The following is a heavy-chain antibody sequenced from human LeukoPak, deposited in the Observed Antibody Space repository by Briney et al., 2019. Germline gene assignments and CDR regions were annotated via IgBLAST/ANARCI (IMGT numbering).Heavy chain of an antibody. CDR2: IWYDGSNK. J-gene: IGHJ4*02. CDR3: ARDRASHFDY. CDR1: GFTFSSYG. Sequence: GRSLRLSCAASGFTFSSYGMHWVRQAPGKGLEWVAVIWYDGSNKYYADSVEGRFTISRDNSKNTLYLQMNSLRAEDTAVYYCARDRASHFDYWGQGTLVTVSS. V-gene: IGHV3-33*01.